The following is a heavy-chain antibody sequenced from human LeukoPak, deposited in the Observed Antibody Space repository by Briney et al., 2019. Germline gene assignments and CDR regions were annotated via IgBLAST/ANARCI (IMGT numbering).Heavy chain of an antibody. J-gene: IGHJ6*02. CDR2: IKSKTDGGTT. V-gene: IGHV3-15*01. CDR1: GFTFGDYA. CDR3: TTWYYDFWSGSSYYYYYYGMDV. Sequence: PGGSLRLSCTASGFTFGDYAMSWFRQAPGKGLEWVGRIKSKTDGGTTDYAAPVKGRFTISRDDSKNTLYLQMNSLKTEDTAVYYCTTWYYDFWSGSSYYYYYYGMDVWGQGTTVTVSS. D-gene: IGHD3-3*01.